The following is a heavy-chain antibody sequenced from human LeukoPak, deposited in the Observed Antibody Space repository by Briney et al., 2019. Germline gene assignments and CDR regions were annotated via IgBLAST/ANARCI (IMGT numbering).Heavy chain of an antibody. V-gene: IGHV1-69*06. CDR3: ASSYDSSGYMGTYFDY. J-gene: IGHJ4*02. CDR1: GGTFSSYA. D-gene: IGHD3-22*01. CDR2: IIPIFGTA. Sequence: ASVKVSCKASGGTFSSYAISWVRQAPGQGLEWMGGIIPIFGTANYAQKFQGRVTITADKSTSTAYMELSSLRSEDTAVYYCASSYDSSGYMGTYFDYWGQGTLVTVSS.